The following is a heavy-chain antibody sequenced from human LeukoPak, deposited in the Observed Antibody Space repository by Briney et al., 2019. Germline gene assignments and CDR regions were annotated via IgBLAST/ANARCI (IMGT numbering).Heavy chain of an antibody. D-gene: IGHD5-18*01. CDR3: SSILDTATKGTYAFDI. V-gene: IGHV3-53*01. CDR2: IYSGGST. CDR1: GFSFNNYA. J-gene: IGHJ3*02. Sequence: GGSLRLSCAASGFSFNNYAMSWFRQAPGKGLEWVSVIYSGGSTYYADSVKGRFTISRDNSKNTLYLQMNSLRAEDTAVYYCSSILDTATKGTYAFDIWGQGTMVTVSS.